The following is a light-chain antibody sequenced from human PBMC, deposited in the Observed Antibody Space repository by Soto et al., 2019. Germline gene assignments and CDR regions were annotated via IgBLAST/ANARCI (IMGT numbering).Light chain of an antibody. CDR1: QSISSY. J-gene: IGKJ2*01. CDR2: AAS. V-gene: IGKV1-39*01. Sequence: DLQMTQSPSSLSASVGDRVTITCRASQSISSYLNWYQQKPGKAPKLLIYAASSLQSGVPSRFSGSGSGTDFTLTIRSLQPEDFATYYCQQSYSTPPTFGQGTKLEIK. CDR3: QQSYSTPPT.